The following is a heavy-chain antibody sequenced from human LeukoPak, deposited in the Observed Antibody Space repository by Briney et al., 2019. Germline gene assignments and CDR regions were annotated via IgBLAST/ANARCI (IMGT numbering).Heavy chain of an antibody. D-gene: IGHD3-10*01. CDR1: GFTFSTYW. CDR3: ARVGGRGSIGGDC. CDR2: IKSDGSAT. V-gene: IGHV3-74*03. Sequence: GGSLRLSCAASGFTFSTYWMHWVRPAPGKGLVWVSRIKSDGSATTYADFVKGRFTVSRDNAKNTLYMQMSSLRAEDTAMYFCARVGGRGSIGGDCWGQGTLVTVSS. J-gene: IGHJ4*02.